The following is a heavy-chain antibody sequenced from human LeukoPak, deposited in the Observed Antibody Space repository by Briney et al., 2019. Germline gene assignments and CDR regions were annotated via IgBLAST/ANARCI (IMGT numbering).Heavy chain of an antibody. CDR1: GFTFSTYA. V-gene: IGHV3-30-3*01. D-gene: IGHD3-3*01. J-gene: IGHJ3*02. Sequence: GGSLRLSCAATGFTFSTYAFHWVRQAPGKGLEWVSVISYDETSEYYADSVRGRFTISKDNPRSTLFLEMHSLRAEDTAVHFCARAPVFRLLERPSDAFDMWGQGTVVTVSS. CDR2: ISYDETSE. CDR3: ARAPVFRLLERPSDAFDM.